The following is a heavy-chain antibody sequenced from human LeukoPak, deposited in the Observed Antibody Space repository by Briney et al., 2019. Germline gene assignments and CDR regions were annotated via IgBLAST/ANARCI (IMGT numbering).Heavy chain of an antibody. Sequence: SETLSLTCAVYGGSFSGYYWSWIRQPPGKGLEWIGEINHSGSTNYNPSLKSRVTISVDTSKNQFSLKLSSVTAADTAVSYCARDGDIVADWYYYGMDVWGQGTTVTVSS. D-gene: IGHD5-12*01. CDR1: GGSFSGYY. CDR3: ARDGDIVADWYYYGMDV. CDR2: INHSGST. J-gene: IGHJ6*02. V-gene: IGHV4-34*01.